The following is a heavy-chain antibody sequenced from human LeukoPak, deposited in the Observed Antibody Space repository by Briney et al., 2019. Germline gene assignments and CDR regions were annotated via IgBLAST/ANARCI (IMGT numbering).Heavy chain of an antibody. V-gene: IGHV4-30-2*01. Sequence: SETLSLTSAVSGGPISSGGYSWTWIRQPPGKGLEWIGYIFQSGSPSYNPSLRSRVTISVDTSRNHFSLELISVTAADTAMYYCARDRAGLGLLDFWGQGTMVTVSS. CDR2: IFQSGSP. J-gene: IGHJ3*01. CDR1: GGPISSGGYS. D-gene: IGHD1-26*01. CDR3: ARDRAGLGLLDF.